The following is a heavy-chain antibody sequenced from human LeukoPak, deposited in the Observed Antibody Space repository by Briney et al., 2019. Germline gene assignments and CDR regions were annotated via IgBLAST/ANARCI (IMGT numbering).Heavy chain of an antibody. V-gene: IGHV3-30*02. CDR3: ARATTVGWAFDI. CDR1: GFTFSSYG. CDR2: IRYDGSNK. D-gene: IGHD4-23*01. J-gene: IGHJ3*02. Sequence: GGSLRLSCAASGFTFSSYGMHWVRQAPGKGLEWVAFIRYDGSNKYYADSVKGRFTISRDNSKNTLYLQMNSLRAEDTAVYYCARATTVGWAFDIWGQGTMVTVSS.